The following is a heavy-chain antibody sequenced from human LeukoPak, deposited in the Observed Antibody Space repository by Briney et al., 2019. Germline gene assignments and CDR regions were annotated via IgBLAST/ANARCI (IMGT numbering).Heavy chain of an antibody. Sequence: PSETLSLTCTVSGGSISSSSYYWGWIRQPPGKGLEWIGSIYYSGSTYYNPSLKSRVTISVDTSKNQFSLKLSSVTAADTAVYYCARWDGYILYAFDIWGQGTMVTASS. V-gene: IGHV4-39*01. D-gene: IGHD5-24*01. CDR2: IYYSGST. CDR3: ARWDGYILYAFDI. CDR1: GGSISSSSYY. J-gene: IGHJ3*02.